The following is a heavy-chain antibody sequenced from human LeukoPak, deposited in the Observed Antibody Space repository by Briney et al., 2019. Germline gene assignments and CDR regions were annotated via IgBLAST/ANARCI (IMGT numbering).Heavy chain of an antibody. V-gene: IGHV4-31*03. D-gene: IGHD5-18*01. CDR2: IYYSGST. Sequence: SETLSLTCTVSGGSISSGGYYWSWIRQHPGKGLEWIGYIYYSGSTYYNPSPKSRVTISVDTSKNQFSLKLSSVTAADTVVYYCARGGTAMVPSKDFDYWGQGTLVTVSS. J-gene: IGHJ4*02. CDR3: ARGGTAMVPSKDFDY. CDR1: GGSISSGGYY.